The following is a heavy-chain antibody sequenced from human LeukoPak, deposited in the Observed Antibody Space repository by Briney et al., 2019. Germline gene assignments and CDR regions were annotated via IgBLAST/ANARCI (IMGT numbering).Heavy chain of an antibody. J-gene: IGHJ3*02. V-gene: IGHV3-64*04. D-gene: IGHD3-10*01. CDR1: GFPFSSYA. Sequence: GGSLRLSCSASGFPFSSYAMHWVRQAPGKGLEYVSAISDSGGSTYYADSVKGRFTISRDNSKNTLYLQMNSLRAEDTAVYYCASPYGSGNAFDIWGQGTMVTVSS. CDR3: ASPYGSGNAFDI. CDR2: ISDSGGST.